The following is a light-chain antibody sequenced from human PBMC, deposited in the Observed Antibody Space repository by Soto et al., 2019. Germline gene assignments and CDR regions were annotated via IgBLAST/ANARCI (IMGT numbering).Light chain of an antibody. J-gene: IGKJ4*01. CDR2: DAS. Sequence: EIRLTQYPATLSLSPGERATLSWRASQSVSRSLAWYQQKPGQAPRLLIYDASNRATGIPARFSGSGSGTEFTLTISSLKSEDFAVYYCQQYNNWHTLTFGGGTKVDIK. CDR1: QSVSRS. CDR3: QQYNNWHTLT. V-gene: IGKV3-11*01.